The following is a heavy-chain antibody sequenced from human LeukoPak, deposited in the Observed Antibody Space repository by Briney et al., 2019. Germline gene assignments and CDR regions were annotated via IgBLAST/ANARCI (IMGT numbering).Heavy chain of an antibody. J-gene: IGHJ5*02. V-gene: IGHV3-7*01. CDR3: AREWSALTYYDYVWGSYHP. CDR1: GFTFSSYW. CDR2: IRPDGSGQ. D-gene: IGHD3-16*01. Sequence: GGSLRLSCEASGFTFSSYWMSWVRQAPGKGLEWVANIRPDGSGQYYVDSVKGRFTISRDNAKNSLYLQMNSLRAEDTAVYYCAREWSALTYYDYVWGSYHPWGQGTLVTVSS.